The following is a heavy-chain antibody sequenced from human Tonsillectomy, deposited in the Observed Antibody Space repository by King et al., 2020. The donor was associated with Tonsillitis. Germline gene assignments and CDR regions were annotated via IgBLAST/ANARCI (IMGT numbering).Heavy chain of an antibody. Sequence: EVQLVESGGGLVKPGGSLRLSCAASGFSFSSHSMNWVRQAPGKGLEWVSSISSTSRYIHYADSVRGRFTVSRDNAKNSLYLQMNSLRAEDTAVYYCARDYAGTIVIPAANDYWGQGTLVTVSS. D-gene: IGHD2-2*01. CDR2: ISSTSRYI. CDR3: ARDYAGTIVIPAANDY. V-gene: IGHV3-21*01. J-gene: IGHJ4*02. CDR1: GFSFSSHS.